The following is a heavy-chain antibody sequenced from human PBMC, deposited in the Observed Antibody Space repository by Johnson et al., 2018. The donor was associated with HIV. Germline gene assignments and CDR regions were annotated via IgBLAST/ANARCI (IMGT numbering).Heavy chain of an antibody. D-gene: IGHD1/OR15-1a*01. CDR1: GFTVSSNY. V-gene: IGHV3-7*01. CDR2: IEQDGSEQ. Sequence: VQLVESGGGVVQPGRSLRLSCAASGFTVSSNYMNWVRQAPGKGLEWVAKIEQDGSEQYYVDTVKGRFTISRDNVKNSLYLQMNSLRAEDTAVYYCARDSTEQVGDAIDLWGQGTMVTVSS. J-gene: IGHJ3*01. CDR3: ARDSTEQVGDAIDL.